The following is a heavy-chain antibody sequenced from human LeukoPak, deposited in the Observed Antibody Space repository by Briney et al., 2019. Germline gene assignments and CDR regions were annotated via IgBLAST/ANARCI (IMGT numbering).Heavy chain of an antibody. Sequence: SETLSLTCTVSGGSISSSSHYWGWIRQPPGKGLEWIGSMYYSGGTYYNPSLKSRVTISIDTSKNQFSLKLNSVTAADTAVYYCARLVRYCSTNSCYPFDYWGQGTLVTVSS. V-gene: IGHV4-39*01. D-gene: IGHD2-2*01. CDR1: GGSISSSSHY. J-gene: IGHJ4*02. CDR3: ARLVRYCSTNSCYPFDY. CDR2: MYYSGGT.